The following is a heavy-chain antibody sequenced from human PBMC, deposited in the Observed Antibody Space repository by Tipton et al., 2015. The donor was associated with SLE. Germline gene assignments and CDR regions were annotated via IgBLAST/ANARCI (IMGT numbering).Heavy chain of an antibody. CDR3: ARGVDSSSPWYFDY. J-gene: IGHJ4*02. CDR1: GGSFSGYY. D-gene: IGHD6-13*01. CDR2: IYYSGST. V-gene: IGHV4-34*01. Sequence: TLSLTCAVYGGSFSGYYWSWIRQPPGMGLEWIGSIYYSGSTYYDPSLKSRVTISVDTSKNQFSLKLSSVTAADTAVYYCARGVDSSSPWYFDYWGQGTLVTVSS.